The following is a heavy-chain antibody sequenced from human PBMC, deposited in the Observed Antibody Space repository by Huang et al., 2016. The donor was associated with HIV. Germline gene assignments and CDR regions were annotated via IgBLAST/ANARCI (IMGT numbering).Heavy chain of an antibody. CDR2: INPKRGGT. CDR3: ARDWSFGSSTSPAD. V-gene: IGHV1-2*02. Sequence: QVQLVQSGAEVKNPGASVRVSCKASGYTFTDSNIHWVRQAPGQGLEWRGWINPKRGGTIYAQRVQGRIARTRDTTISTVHMDLRRIQSDDTAVYFCARDWSFGSSTSPADWGQGTLVTVSS. CDR1: GYTFTDSN. J-gene: IGHJ4*02. D-gene: IGHD6-6*01.